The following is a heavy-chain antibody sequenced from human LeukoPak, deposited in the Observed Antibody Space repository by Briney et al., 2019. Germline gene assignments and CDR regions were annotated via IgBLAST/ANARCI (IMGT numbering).Heavy chain of an antibody. CDR1: GGTFSSYA. Sequence: ASVKVSCKASGGTFSSYAISWVRQAPGQGLEWMGGIIPIFGTANYAQKFQGRVTITTDKSTSTAYMELSSLRSEDTAVYYCARVSRQQLVLDYWGQGTLVTVSS. D-gene: IGHD6-13*01. V-gene: IGHV1-69*05. J-gene: IGHJ4*02. CDR2: IIPIFGTA. CDR3: ARVSRQQLVLDY.